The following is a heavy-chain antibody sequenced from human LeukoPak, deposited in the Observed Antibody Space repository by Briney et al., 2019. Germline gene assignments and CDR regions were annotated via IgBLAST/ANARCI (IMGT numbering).Heavy chain of an antibody. D-gene: IGHD3-22*01. CDR3: ARGPPYYYDSRGYFDY. CDR2: INPNSGGT. Sequence: GASVKVSCKASGYTFTAYYMHWVRQAPGQGLEWMGWINPNSGGTNYARSFQGRVTMTRDTSISTAYMELSRLRSDDTAVYYCARGPPYYYDSRGYFDYWGQGALVTVSS. V-gene: IGHV1-2*02. CDR1: GYTFTAYY. J-gene: IGHJ4*02.